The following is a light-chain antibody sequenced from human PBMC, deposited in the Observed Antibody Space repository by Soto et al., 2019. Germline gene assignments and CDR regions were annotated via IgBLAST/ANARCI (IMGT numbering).Light chain of an antibody. CDR3: AAWDDSLNGQV. V-gene: IGLV1-44*01. Sequence: QSVLTQPPSASGTPGQRVTISCSGSRSNIGTNTVNWYQQLPGTAPKLLIYTNNERPSGVPDRFSGSKSGTSASLAISGLQSEDEADYYCAAWDDSLNGQVFGTGTRSPS. CDR2: TNN. J-gene: IGLJ1*01. CDR1: RSNIGTNT.